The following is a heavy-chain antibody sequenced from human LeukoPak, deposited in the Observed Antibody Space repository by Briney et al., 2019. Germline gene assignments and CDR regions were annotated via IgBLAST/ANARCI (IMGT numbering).Heavy chain of an antibody. D-gene: IGHD5/OR15-5a*01. CDR1: GNTSPSYY. V-gene: IGHV1-46*01. CDR3: ASSFYDLLVYFDY. J-gene: IGHJ4*02. Sequence: GPSVRVPAKAFGNTSPSYYIHWVQQAPGQGLEGMGKINPSDGSTRYAQKFQGRVTMTRDMSTSTVYMELSSLRSEDTAVYYCASSFYDLLVYFDYWGQGTLVTVSS. CDR2: INPSDGST.